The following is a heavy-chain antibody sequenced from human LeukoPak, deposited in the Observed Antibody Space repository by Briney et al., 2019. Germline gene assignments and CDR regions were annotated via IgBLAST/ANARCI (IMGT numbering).Heavy chain of an antibody. J-gene: IGHJ4*02. CDR3: ARPPGFTYVDD. V-gene: IGHV1-18*01. D-gene: IGHD5-18*01. CDR1: GYTFTTYG. CDR2: NSAYNGNT. Sequence: ASVKDSCKASGYTFTTYGISGVRQARGQGLEGMGWNSAYNGNTNYAQKLQGRVTITTDTSTSTAYMELRSLRADDTAIYYCARPPGFTYVDDWGQGTLVTVSS.